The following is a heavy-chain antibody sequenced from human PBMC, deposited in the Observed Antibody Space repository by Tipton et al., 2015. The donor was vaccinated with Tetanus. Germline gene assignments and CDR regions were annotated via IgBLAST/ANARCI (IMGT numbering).Heavy chain of an antibody. V-gene: IGHV3-33*01. J-gene: IGHJ4*02. D-gene: IGHD2-15*01. Sequence: SLRLSCAASGFIFSSYGIHWVRQAPGKGLEWLAASWYDGTDKYYADSVKGRFTISRDNSKNTRYLQMNSLRAEDTALYYCAREADCSGGSCFSGDFDTWGQGTQVTFSS. CDR2: SWYDGTDK. CDR3: AREADCSGGSCFSGDFDT. CDR1: GFIFSSYG.